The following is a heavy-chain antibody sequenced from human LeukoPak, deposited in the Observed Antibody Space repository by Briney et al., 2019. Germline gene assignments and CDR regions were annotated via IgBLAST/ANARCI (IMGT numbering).Heavy chain of an antibody. V-gene: IGHV1-69*13. D-gene: IGHD6-6*01. CDR2: IIPIFGTA. Sequence: ASVKVSCKASGGTFSSYAISWVRQAPGQGLEWMGGIIPIFGTANYAQKFQGRVTITADESTSTAYMELSSLRSEDTAVYYCARELEGFEYSPSRSWFDPWGQGTLVTVSS. CDR3: ARELEGFEYSPSRSWFDP. J-gene: IGHJ5*02. CDR1: GGTFSSYA.